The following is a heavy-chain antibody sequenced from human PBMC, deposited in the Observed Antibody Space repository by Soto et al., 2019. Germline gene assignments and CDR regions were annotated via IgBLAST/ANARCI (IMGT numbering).Heavy chain of an antibody. Sequence: GWSLRLSCAASGFTFSSYAMSWVRQAPGKGLEWVSGISGSGGSTYYADSVKGRFTISRDSSKNTLYLQMNSLRAEDTAVYYCPSDRAAVAGMDYWGQGTRVTVSA. CDR3: PSDRAAVAGMDY. CDR2: ISGSGGST. CDR1: GFTFSSYA. J-gene: IGHJ4*02. D-gene: IGHD6-19*01. V-gene: IGHV3-23*01.